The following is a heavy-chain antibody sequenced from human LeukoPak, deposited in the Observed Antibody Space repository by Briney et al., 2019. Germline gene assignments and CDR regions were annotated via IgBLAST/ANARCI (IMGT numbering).Heavy chain of an antibody. D-gene: IGHD3-16*02. V-gene: IGHV3-23*01. J-gene: IGHJ4*02. CDR1: GFTFSKNA. Sequence: GGSLRLSCAASGFTFSKNAMSWVRQAPGKGLEWVSSITSSDSATCYADSVKGRFTISRDNSKNTLYLQMNGLRAEDTAVYYRARGVDVWGNYRQYYFDYWGQETLVTVSS. CDR3: ARGVDVWGNYRQYYFDY. CDR2: ITSSDSAT.